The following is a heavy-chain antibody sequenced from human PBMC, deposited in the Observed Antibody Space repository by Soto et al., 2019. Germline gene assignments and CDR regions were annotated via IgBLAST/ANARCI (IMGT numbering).Heavy chain of an antibody. CDR1: GGSFSGYY. Sequence: SETLSLTCAVYGGSFSGYYWSWIRQPPGKGLEWIGEINHSGSTNYNPSLKSRVTISVDTSKNQFSLKLSSVTAADTAVYYCATRDRCSGGSCYEIYWFDPWGQGTLVTVSS. CDR3: ATRDRCSGGSCYEIYWFDP. V-gene: IGHV4-34*01. CDR2: INHSGST. J-gene: IGHJ5*02. D-gene: IGHD2-15*01.